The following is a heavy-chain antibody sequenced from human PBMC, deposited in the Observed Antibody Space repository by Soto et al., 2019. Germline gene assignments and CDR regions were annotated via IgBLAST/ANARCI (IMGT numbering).Heavy chain of an antibody. V-gene: IGHV4-39*01. CDR3: ARQDVRAWGRFDP. CDR1: GGSVSSSIYY. CDR2: IYYSGIT. Sequence: SETLSLTCTVSGGSVSSSIYYWGWIRQPPGKGLEWIGTIYYSGITYYNPSLQSRVTISVDTSKNQFSLRLSFVTAADAALYFCARQDVRAWGRFDPWGQGTLVTVS. D-gene: IGHD7-27*01. J-gene: IGHJ5*02.